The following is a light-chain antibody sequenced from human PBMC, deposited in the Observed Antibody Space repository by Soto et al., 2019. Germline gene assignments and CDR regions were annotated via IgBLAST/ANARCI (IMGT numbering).Light chain of an antibody. Sequence: EIVLKQSPATLSLSPGERATLSCRASQSASSYLAWYQQKPGQAPRLPIYDASNRATGIPARFSGSGSGTDFTLTISSLEPEDFAVYYCQQRSNWPPYTFGQGTKLEIK. CDR3: QQRSNWPPYT. CDR2: DAS. J-gene: IGKJ2*01. V-gene: IGKV3-11*01. CDR1: QSASSY.